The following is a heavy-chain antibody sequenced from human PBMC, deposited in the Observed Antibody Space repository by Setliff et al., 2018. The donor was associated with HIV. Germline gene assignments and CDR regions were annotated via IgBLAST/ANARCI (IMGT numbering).Heavy chain of an antibody. V-gene: IGHV3-15*01. J-gene: IGHJ3*02. CDR2: IKSNSYGGTT. Sequence: PGGSLRLSCAASGLIFSDAWLSWVRQAPGKGLEWVGRIKSNSYGGTTDYAAPVKGRFTISSEDSQNTRYLQMNSLKTEDTAVYYCTTGTMFDMWGQGTMVTVSS. CDR1: GLIFSDAW. CDR3: TTGTMFDM.